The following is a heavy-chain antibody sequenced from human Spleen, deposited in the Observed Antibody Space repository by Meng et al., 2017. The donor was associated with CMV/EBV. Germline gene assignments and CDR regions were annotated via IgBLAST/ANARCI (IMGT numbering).Heavy chain of an antibody. CDR2: ISGYNGNT. D-gene: IGHD2-2*01. CDR3: ARDSRYCSSSSCYGNNWFDP. Sequence: WVRQAPGQGLEWMGWISGYNGNTNYEQKLQGRVTMTTDTSTSTAYMELRSLRSDDTAVYYCARDSRYCSSSSCYGNNWFDPWGQGTLVTVSS. V-gene: IGHV1-18*01. J-gene: IGHJ5*02.